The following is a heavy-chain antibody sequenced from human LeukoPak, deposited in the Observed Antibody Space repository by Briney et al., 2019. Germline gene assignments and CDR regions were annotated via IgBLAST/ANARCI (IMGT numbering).Heavy chain of an antibody. Sequence: HPGAPLIPCCAAGGSIISYYWMCCVRQAAGKYLEWVAKITKDGRKKYSVYSVTGRFTSSRYNAKNSVTLQMNSLRAEDTSVYYGARDGIDEWGEGTLVTVSS. D-gene: IGHD1-26*01. J-gene: IGHJ4*02. V-gene: IGHV3-7*04. CDR1: GSIISYYW. CDR3: ARDGIDE. CDR2: ITKDGRKK.